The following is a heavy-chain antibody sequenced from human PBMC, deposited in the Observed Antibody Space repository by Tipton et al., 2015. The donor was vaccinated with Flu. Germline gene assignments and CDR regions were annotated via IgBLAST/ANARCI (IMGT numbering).Heavy chain of an antibody. CDR3: AREGYYYGSGSTSDDAFDI. CDR2: INHSGST. J-gene: IGHJ3*02. CDR1: GGSFSGYY. Sequence: TLSLTCAVYGGSFSGYYWSWIRQPPGKGLEWIGEINHSGSTNYNPSLKSRVTISVDTSKNQFSLKLSSVTAADTAVYYCAREGYYYGSGSTSDDAFDIWGQGTMVTVSS. V-gene: IGHV4-34*01. D-gene: IGHD3-10*01.